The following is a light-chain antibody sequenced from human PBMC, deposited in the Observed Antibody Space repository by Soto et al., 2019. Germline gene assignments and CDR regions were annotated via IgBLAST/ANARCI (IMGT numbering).Light chain of an antibody. CDR3: QQYSGYRRT. Sequence: DIQMTQSPSTLSASVGDRVTITCRASQSVTNLLAWYQQKPGKAPKVLISKASNLKSGVPSRFSGSGSGKEFTLTITSLQPDDFATYDCQQYSGYRRTFGHGTKVEIK. CDR2: KAS. J-gene: IGKJ1*01. V-gene: IGKV1-5*03. CDR1: QSVTNL.